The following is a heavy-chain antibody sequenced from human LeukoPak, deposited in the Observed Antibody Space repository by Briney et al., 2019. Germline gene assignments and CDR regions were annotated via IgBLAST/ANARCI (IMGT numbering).Heavy chain of an antibody. D-gene: IGHD2-15*01. V-gene: IGHV4-34*01. J-gene: IGHJ5*02. CDR2: INHSGST. Sequence: SETLSLTCAVYGGSFSGYYWSWIRQPPGKGLEWIGEINHSGSTYYNPSLKSRVTISLDTSKKQFSLKLSSVTAADTAVYYCARGPGTDCSGGSCYSDWFDPWGQGTLVTVSS. CDR1: GGSFSGYY. CDR3: ARGPGTDCSGGSCYSDWFDP.